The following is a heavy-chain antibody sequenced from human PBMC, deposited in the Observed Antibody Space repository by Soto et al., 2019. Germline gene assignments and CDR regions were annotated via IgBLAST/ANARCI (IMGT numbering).Heavy chain of an antibody. Sequence: QVQLVESGGGVVQPGRSLRLSCAASGFTFSSYGMHWVRQAPGKGLEWVAVISYDGSNKYYADSVKGRFTISRDNSXNPLYLRRNSLRAEDTAVYYFAKYRDLWIGELHYYYYGMDVWGQGTTVTVSS. CDR1: GFTFSSYG. J-gene: IGHJ6*02. D-gene: IGHD3-10*01. V-gene: IGHV3-30*18. CDR3: AKYRDLWIGELHYYYYGMDV. CDR2: ISYDGSNK.